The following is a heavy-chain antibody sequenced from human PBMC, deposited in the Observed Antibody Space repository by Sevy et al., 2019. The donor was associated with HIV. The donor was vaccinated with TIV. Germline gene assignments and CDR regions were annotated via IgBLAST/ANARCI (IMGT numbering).Heavy chain of an antibody. CDR2: IYYSGST. CDR3: ASRGYSYGTFDY. V-gene: IGHV4-59*01. Sequence: SETLSLTCTVSGGSISSYYWSWIRQPPGKGLEWIGYIYYSGSTNYNPSLKSRVTISVDTSKNQFSLKLSSVTAADTAVYYCASRGYSYGTFDYWGQGTLVTVSS. D-gene: IGHD5-18*01. J-gene: IGHJ4*02. CDR1: GGSISSYY.